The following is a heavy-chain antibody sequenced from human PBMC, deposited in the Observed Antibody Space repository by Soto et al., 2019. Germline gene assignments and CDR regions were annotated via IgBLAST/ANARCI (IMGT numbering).Heavy chain of an antibody. CDR2: IYYIGNT. J-gene: IGHJ3*02. CDR1: NGSISSRSSY. V-gene: IGHV4-39*07. D-gene: IGHD6-13*01. CDR3: ARDPFHPECIAAAGSLDAFEI. Sequence: PSETLSLTCIVSNGSISSRSSYWGWIRQTPGKGLEWIGSIYYIGNTYYNPSLKSRVTISIDTSKNQFSLKLSSVTAADTAVYYCARDPFHPECIAAAGSLDAFEIWGQGTMVTVSS.